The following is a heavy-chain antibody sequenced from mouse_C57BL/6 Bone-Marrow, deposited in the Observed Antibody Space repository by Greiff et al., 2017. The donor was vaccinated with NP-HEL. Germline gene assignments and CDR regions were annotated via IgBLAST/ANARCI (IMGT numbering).Heavy chain of an antibody. V-gene: IGHV1-59*01. CDR2: IDPSDSYT. D-gene: IGHD4-1*01. J-gene: IGHJ2*01. Sequence: QVQLKQPGAELVRPGTSVKLSCKASGYTFTSYWMHWVKQRPGQGLEWIGVIDPSDSYTNYNQKFKGKATLTVDTSSSTAYMQLSSLTSEDSAVYYCARTNWDVGDYWGQGTTLTVSS. CDR1: GYTFTSYW. CDR3: ARTNWDVGDY.